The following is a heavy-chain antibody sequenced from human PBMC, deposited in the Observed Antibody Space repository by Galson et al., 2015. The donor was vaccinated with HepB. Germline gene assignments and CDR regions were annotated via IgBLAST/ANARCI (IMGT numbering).Heavy chain of an antibody. CDR3: ARRRLGYCSGGSCHWVLGDAFDI. CDR2: IYPGDSDT. J-gene: IGHJ3*02. Sequence: QSGAEVKKPGESLKISCKGSGYSFTSYWIGWVRQMPGKGLEWMGIIYPGDSDTRYSPSFQGQVTISADKSISTAYLQWSSLKASDTAMYYCARRRLGYCSGGSCHWVLGDAFDIWGQGTMVTVSS. V-gene: IGHV5-51*01. D-gene: IGHD2-15*01. CDR1: GYSFTSYW.